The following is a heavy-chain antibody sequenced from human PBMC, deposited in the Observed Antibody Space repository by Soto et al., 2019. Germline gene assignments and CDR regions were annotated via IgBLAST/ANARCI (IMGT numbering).Heavy chain of an antibody. CDR1: GGSFSGFY. V-gene: IGHV4-34*01. CDR2: IYHGGNT. J-gene: IGHJ6*03. D-gene: IGHD6-13*01. CDR3: ARQGSIAAAGTWYYYYYYMDV. Sequence: SETLSLTCAVYGGSFSGFYWSWIRQPPGKGLEWIGGIYHGGNTNYNPSLKSRVTISVDTSKNQFSLKLSSVTAADTAVYYCARQGSIAAAGTWYYYYYYMDVWGKGTTVTVSS.